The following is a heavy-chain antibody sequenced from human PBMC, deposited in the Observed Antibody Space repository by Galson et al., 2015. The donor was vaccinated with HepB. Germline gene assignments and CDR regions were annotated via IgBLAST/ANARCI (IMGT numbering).Heavy chain of an antibody. Sequence: SLRLSCAASGFTFSTFVMSWVRQAPGKGLEWLSDISYVSNVVYYADSVKGRFTISRDNAKSSLYLQMNSLRAEDTALYYCVRSTYNYDGSGYYFDYWGQGTLVTVSS. CDR3: VRSTYNYDGSGYYFDY. CDR2: ISYVSNVV. V-gene: IGHV3-48*04. D-gene: IGHD3-22*01. J-gene: IGHJ4*02. CDR1: GFTFSTFV.